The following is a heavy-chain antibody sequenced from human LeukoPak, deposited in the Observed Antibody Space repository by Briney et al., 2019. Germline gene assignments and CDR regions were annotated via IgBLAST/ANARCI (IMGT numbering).Heavy chain of an antibody. J-gene: IGHJ4*02. V-gene: IGHV5-51*01. Sequence: PGGSLRLSCAASGYTFTNYWIGWVRQMPGKGLEWMGIIYPGDSDTRYSPSSQGQVTISADKSITTAYLQWSSLKASDTAVYYCARLQGSSAWIFDYWGQGTLVTVSS. CDR3: ARLQGSSAWIFDY. CDR2: IYPGDSDT. D-gene: IGHD6-19*01. CDR1: GYTFTNYW.